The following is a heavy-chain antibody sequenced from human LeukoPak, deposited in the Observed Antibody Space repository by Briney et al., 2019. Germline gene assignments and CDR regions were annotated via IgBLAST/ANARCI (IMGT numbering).Heavy chain of an antibody. CDR3: AREGGLLLYYFDY. V-gene: IGHV3-21*01. J-gene: IGHJ4*02. D-gene: IGHD2/OR15-2a*01. CDR1: GFTFSSYS. Sequence: PGGSLRLSCAASGFTFSSYSMNWVRQAPGKGLEWVSSISSSSSYIYYADSVKGRFTISRDNAKNSLYLQMNSLRAEDTAVYYCAREGGLLLYYFDYWGQGTLVTVSS. CDR2: ISSSSSYI.